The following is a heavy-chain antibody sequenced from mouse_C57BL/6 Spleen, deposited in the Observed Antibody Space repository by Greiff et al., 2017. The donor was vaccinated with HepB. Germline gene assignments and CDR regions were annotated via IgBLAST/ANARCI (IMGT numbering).Heavy chain of an antibody. Sequence: EVKLMESGGGLVKPGGSLKLSCAASGFTFSDYGMHWVRQAPEKGLEWVAYISSGSSTIYYADTVKGRFTISRDNAKNTLFLQMTSLRSEDTAMYYCARDRNWYFDVWGTGTTVTVSS. J-gene: IGHJ1*03. CDR3: ARDRNWYFDV. CDR1: GFTFSDYG. V-gene: IGHV5-17*01. CDR2: ISSGSSTI.